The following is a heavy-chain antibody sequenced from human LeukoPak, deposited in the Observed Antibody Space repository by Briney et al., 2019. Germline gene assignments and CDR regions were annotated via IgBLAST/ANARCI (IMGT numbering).Heavy chain of an antibody. CDR1: GFTFSSYE. CDR3: ARFAATTLTPYFDY. Sequence: GGSLRLSCAASGFTFSSYEMNWVRQAPGKGLEWVSYISSSGSTIYYADSVKGRFTISRDNAKNSLYLQMNSLRAEDTADYYCARFAATTLTPYFDYWGQGTLVTVSS. V-gene: IGHV3-48*03. J-gene: IGHJ4*02. D-gene: IGHD2-15*01. CDR2: ISSSGSTI.